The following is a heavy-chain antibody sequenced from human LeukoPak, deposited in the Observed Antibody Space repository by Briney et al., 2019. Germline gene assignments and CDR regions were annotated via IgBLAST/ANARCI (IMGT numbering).Heavy chain of an antibody. D-gene: IGHD5-24*01. Sequence: SETLSLTCTVSGGSISSSSYYWGWIRQPPGKGLEWLGSIYYSGSTYYNPSLKSRVTISVDTSKNQFSLKLSSVTAADTAVHYCARHDPMATIKYYFDYWGQGTLVTVSS. CDR1: GGSISSSSYY. V-gene: IGHV4-39*01. CDR3: ARHDPMATIKYYFDY. J-gene: IGHJ4*02. CDR2: IYYSGST.